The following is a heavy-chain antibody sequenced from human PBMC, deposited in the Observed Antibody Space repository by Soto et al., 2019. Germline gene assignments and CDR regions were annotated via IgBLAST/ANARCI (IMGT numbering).Heavy chain of an antibody. V-gene: IGHV4-31*03. CDR3: ATSLVTSRTRVDY. CDR1: GGSIYTGGFY. D-gene: IGHD1-26*01. J-gene: IGHJ4*02. Sequence: QVQLQESGPGLVKPSQTLSLTCTVSGGSIYTGGFYSSWIRQLPGKGLEWLGYIYYTGSTQYTPSLKSRLTISTDTSDNQFSLRLTSVTAADTAVYYCATSLVTSRTRVDYWGQGTLVTVSS. CDR2: IYYTGST.